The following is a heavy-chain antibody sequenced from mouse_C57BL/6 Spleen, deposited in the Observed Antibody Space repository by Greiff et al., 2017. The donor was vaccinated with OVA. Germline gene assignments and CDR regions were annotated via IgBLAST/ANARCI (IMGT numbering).Heavy chain of an antibody. J-gene: IGHJ3*01. Sequence: QVQLKESGAELARPGASVKLSCKASGYTFTSYGISWVKQRTGQGLEWIGEIYPRSGNTYYNEKFKGKATLTADKSSSTAYMELRSLTSEDAAVYFCARNLDSSGYLYWGQGTLVTVSA. D-gene: IGHD3-2*02. CDR1: GYTFTSYG. CDR2: IYPRSGNT. V-gene: IGHV1-81*01. CDR3: ARNLDSSGYLY.